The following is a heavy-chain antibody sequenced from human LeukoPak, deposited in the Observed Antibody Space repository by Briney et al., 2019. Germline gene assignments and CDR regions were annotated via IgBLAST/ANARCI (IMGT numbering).Heavy chain of an antibody. Sequence: PSQTLSLTCTVSGGSISSGDYYWSWIRQPPGKGLEWIGEINHSGSTNYNPSLKSRVTISVDTSKNQFSLKLSSVTAADTAVYYCARGRRYYDSRGGLWFDPWGQGTLVTVSS. V-gene: IGHV4-30-4*01. CDR1: GGSISSGDYY. J-gene: IGHJ5*02. D-gene: IGHD3-22*01. CDR2: INHSGST. CDR3: ARGRRYYDSRGGLWFDP.